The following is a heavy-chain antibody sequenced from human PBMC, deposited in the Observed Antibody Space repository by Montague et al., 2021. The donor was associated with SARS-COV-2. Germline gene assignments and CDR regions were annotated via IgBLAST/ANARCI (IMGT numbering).Heavy chain of an antibody. CDR3: ARDATMVAHSYFDY. V-gene: IGHV4-4*02. CDR2: IYHSGST. Sequence: SETLSLTCAVSGGSISSSNWWCWVRPPPGKGLEWIGDIYHSGSTDYNPPLKSRVTISVDKSKNQFSLMLSSVTAADTAVYYCARDATMVAHSYFDYWGQGTLVTVSS. D-gene: IGHD4/OR15-4a*01. J-gene: IGHJ4*02. CDR1: GGSISSSNW.